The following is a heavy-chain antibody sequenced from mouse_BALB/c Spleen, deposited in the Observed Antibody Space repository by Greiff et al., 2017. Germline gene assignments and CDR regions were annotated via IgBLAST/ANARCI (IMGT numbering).Heavy chain of an antibody. D-gene: IGHD2-4*01. CDR1: GFSLTSYG. V-gene: IGHV2-9*02. J-gene: IGHJ4*01. Sequence: QVQLKQSGPGLVAPSQSLSITCTVSGFSLTSYGVHWVRQPPGKGLEWLGVIWAGGSTNYNSALMSRLSISKDNSKSQVFLKMNSLQTDDTALYYCAKYDYDEAMDYWGQGTSVTVSS. CDR2: IWAGGST. CDR3: AKYDYDEAMDY.